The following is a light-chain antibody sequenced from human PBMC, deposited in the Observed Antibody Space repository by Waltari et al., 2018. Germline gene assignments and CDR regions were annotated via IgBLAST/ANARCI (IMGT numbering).Light chain of an antibody. Sequence: QSALTQPASVSGSPGQSITISCTGTSSDVGRYNYVCWYQPPPGEAPNLTIYAVTNLASGISHRFSASKSGNTASLTISGLQAEDEADYYCTSYTSTNTLVIGTGTTVIVL. J-gene: IGLJ1*01. CDR2: AVT. CDR1: SSDVGRYNY. V-gene: IGLV2-14*01. CDR3: TSYTSTNTLV.